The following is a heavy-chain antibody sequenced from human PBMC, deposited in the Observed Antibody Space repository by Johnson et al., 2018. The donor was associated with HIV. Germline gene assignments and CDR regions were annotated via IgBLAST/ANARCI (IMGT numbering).Heavy chain of an antibody. CDR2: IKQDGAEI. Sequence: EVQLVESGGGLVQPGGSLRLSCEASGFTFSSYWMSWVRQAPGKGLEWVANIKQDGAEIFYVDSVKGRFTISRDNAKNSLSLQMISLRAEDTAIYYCARGSLSGWFPPDALDIWGQGAMVTVSS. J-gene: IGHJ3*02. D-gene: IGHD6-19*01. V-gene: IGHV3-7*05. CDR1: GFTFSSYW. CDR3: ARGSLSGWFPPDALDI.